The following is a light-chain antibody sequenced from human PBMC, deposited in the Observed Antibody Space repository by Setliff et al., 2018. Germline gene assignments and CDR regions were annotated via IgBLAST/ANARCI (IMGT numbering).Light chain of an antibody. Sequence: QSALAQPRSVSGSPGQSVSISCTGTSSDVGGSNYVSWYQQHPGRAPKLMIYDVYRRPSGVPDRLSGSKSGNTASPTISGLQAEDEADYYCCSYVGSHTLRVFGTGTKGTVL. CDR3: CSYVGSHTLRV. CDR1: SSDVGGSNY. CDR2: DVY. J-gene: IGLJ1*01. V-gene: IGLV2-11*01.